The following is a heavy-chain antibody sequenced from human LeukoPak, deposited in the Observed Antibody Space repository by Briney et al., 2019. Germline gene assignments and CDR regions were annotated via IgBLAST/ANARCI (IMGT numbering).Heavy chain of an antibody. CDR3: ARVNSPWSYYYDSSGWYYMDV. Sequence: PGGSLRLSCATSGFTFRNYALHWVRQAPSEGLEWVAVISFDGSKKHHADSVKGRFTISRDYSKNTLYLQMNSLRAEDTAVYYCARVNSPWSYYYDSSGWYYMDVWGKGTTVTVSS. CDR2: ISFDGSKK. CDR1: GFTFRNYA. V-gene: IGHV3-30*04. J-gene: IGHJ6*03. D-gene: IGHD3-22*01.